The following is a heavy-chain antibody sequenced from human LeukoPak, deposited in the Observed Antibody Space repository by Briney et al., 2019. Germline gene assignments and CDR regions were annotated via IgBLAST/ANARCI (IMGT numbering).Heavy chain of an antibody. D-gene: IGHD3-10*01. CDR2: IEQDGSET. V-gene: IGHV3-7*01. Sequence: GGSLRLSCAGFGFTFSSYYMSWVRQAPGKGLEWVANIEQDGSETHYVDSVKGRFTISRDNAKTSLYLQMNSLRAEDTAVYYCARDPRGSEYSHFDSWGQGTLVTVSS. CDR3: ARDPRGSEYSHFDS. J-gene: IGHJ4*02. CDR1: GFTFSSYY.